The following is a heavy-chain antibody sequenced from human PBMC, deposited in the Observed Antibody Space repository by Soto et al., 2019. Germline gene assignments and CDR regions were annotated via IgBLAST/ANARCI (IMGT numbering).Heavy chain of an antibody. Sequence: GASVEVSCKASGGTFSSYAISWVRQAPGQGLEWMGGIIPIFGTANYAQKFQGRVTITADESTSTAYMELSSLRSEDTAVYYCAIPNPITAMVPGYYYGMDVWGQGTTVTV. CDR1: GGTFSSYA. CDR2: IIPIFGTA. CDR3: AIPNPITAMVPGYYYGMDV. J-gene: IGHJ6*02. D-gene: IGHD5-18*01. V-gene: IGHV1-69*13.